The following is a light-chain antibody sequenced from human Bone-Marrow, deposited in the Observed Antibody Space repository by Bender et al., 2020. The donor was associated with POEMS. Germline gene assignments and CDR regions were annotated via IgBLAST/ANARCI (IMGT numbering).Light chain of an antibody. CDR3: QSFDTSNHVV. Sequence: NFMLTQPHSVSESPGKTVTISCTRSIGSIASNYVQWYQQRPGSAPTTVIYEDNRRPSGVPDRFSGSIDSSSNSASLTISGLTTEDEADYYCQSFDTSNHVVFGGGTTLTVL. J-gene: IGLJ2*01. CDR1: IGSIASNY. V-gene: IGLV6-57*04. CDR2: EDN.